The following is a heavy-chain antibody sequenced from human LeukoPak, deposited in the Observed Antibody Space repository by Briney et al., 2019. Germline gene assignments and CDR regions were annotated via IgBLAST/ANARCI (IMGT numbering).Heavy chain of an antibody. V-gene: IGHV3-64D*06. CDR1: GFTFSSYA. Sequence: GGSLRLSCAASGFTFSSYAMHWVRQAPGRGLEYVSAISSNGVSTYYADSVKGRFTISRDNSKNTLYLQMSSLRAEDTAVYYCVKVSGSDWYYYFDYWGQGSLVTVSS. D-gene: IGHD6-19*01. CDR3: VKVSGSDWYYYFDY. CDR2: ISSNGVST. J-gene: IGHJ4*02.